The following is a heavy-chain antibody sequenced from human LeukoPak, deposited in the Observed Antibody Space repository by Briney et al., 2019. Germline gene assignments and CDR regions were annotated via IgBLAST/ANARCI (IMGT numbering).Heavy chain of an antibody. Sequence: ASVTVSCKASGYTFTSYDINWVRQAPGQGLEWMGWMNPNSGNTGYAQKFQGRVTMTRNTSISTAYMELSSLRSEDTAVYYCARQLRYFDYDAFDIWGQGTMVTVSS. D-gene: IGHD3-9*01. CDR1: GYTFTSYD. CDR3: ARQLRYFDYDAFDI. J-gene: IGHJ3*02. V-gene: IGHV1-8*01. CDR2: MNPNSGNT.